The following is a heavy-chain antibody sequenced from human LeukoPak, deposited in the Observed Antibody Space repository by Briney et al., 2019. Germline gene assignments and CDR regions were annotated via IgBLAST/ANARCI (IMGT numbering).Heavy chain of an antibody. CDR3: ARADCSSTSCYDFDF. J-gene: IGHJ4*02. CDR2: IIPIFGTA. V-gene: IGHV1-69*05. Sequence: GASVKVSCKASGGTFSSYAISWVRQAPGQGLEWMGGIIPIFGTANYAQKFQGRVTMTRNTSISTAYMELSSLRSEDTAVYYCARADCSSTSCYDFDFWGQGTLVTVSS. CDR1: GGTFSSYA. D-gene: IGHD2-2*01.